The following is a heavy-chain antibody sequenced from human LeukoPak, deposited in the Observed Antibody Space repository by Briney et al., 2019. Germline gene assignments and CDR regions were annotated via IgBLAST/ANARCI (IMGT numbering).Heavy chain of an antibody. CDR3: ARGRHRRITMVRGVHYYGMDV. Sequence: PSETLSLTCTVSGGSISSGGYYWSWIRQHQGKGLEWIGYIYYSGSTYYNPSLKSRVTISVDTPKNQFSLKLSSVTAADTAVYYCARGRHRRITMVRGVHYYGMDVWGQGTTVTVSS. CDR2: IYYSGST. CDR1: GGSISSGGYY. D-gene: IGHD3-10*01. J-gene: IGHJ6*02. V-gene: IGHV4-31*03.